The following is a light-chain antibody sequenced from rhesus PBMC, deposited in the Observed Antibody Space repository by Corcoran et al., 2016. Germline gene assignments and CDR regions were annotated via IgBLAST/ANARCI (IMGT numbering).Light chain of an antibody. CDR1: QGISSH. J-gene: IGKJ4*01. CDR3: LQHNSYPLT. CDR2: GAS. V-gene: IGKV1-28*03. Sequence: DIQMTQSPSSLSASVGDTVTITCRASQGISSHLNWFQQKPGTAPKLLIYGASTLGSGVPSRFSGSGSGTDFTLTISSLQPEDFATYHCLQHNSYPLTFGGGTKVEIK.